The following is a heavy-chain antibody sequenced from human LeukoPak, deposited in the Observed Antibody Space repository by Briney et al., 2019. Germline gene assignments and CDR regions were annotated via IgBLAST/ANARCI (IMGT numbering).Heavy chain of an antibody. D-gene: IGHD3-22*01. CDR3: ARDSYYYDSSGYSEYYFDY. CDR2: ISTSGST. J-gene: IGHJ4*02. CDR1: GGSISSGSYY. V-gene: IGHV4-61*02. Sequence: SSQTLSLTCTVSGGSISSGSYYWSWIRQPAGKGLEWIGRISTSGSTNYSPSLKSRVTISVDTSKNQFSLKLSSVTAADTAVYYCARDSYYYDSSGYSEYYFDYWGQGTLVTVSS.